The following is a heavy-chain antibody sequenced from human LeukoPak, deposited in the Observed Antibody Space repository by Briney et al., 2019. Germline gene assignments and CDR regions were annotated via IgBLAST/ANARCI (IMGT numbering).Heavy chain of an antibody. CDR1: GYIFTGYY. J-gene: IGHJ4*02. D-gene: IGHD5-18*01. CDR2: INPNSGGT. V-gene: IGHV1-2*02. CDR3: ARDLGSGYSYGRLLAAVPYYFDY. Sequence: GASVKVSCKASGYIFTGYYMHWVRQAPGQGLEWMGWINPNSGGTNYAQKFQGRVTMTRDTSISTAYMELSRLRSDDTAVYYCARDLGSGYSYGRLLAAVPYYFDYWGQGTLVTVSS.